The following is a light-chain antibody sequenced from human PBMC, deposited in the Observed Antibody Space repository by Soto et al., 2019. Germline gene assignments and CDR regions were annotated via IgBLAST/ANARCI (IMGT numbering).Light chain of an antibody. CDR3: MQAQQTPYT. Sequence: DVVMTQSPLSLPVTLGQPASISCRSSQSLIYSDGNTHLIWFQQRPGQSPRRLIYQVSNRDSGVPDRFSGSGSGTNFTLKISAVEAEDVGVYYCMQAQQTPYTFVQGTRLEIK. J-gene: IGKJ2*01. V-gene: IGKV2-30*01. CDR2: QVS. CDR1: QSLIYSDGNTH.